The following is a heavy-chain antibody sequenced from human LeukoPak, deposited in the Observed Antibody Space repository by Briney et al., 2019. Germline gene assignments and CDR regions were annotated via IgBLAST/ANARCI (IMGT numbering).Heavy chain of an antibody. Sequence: SGRSLRLSCAASGFTFSMNGMHWVRQAPGKGPEWVAVLSYDGKNVGYADSVKGRFTISRDNSKNTLYLQMNSLRPGDTAVYYCARDGVSSGWPLDFWGQGTLATVSS. CDR1: GFTFSMNG. CDR2: LSYDGKNV. D-gene: IGHD6-19*01. V-gene: IGHV3-30*03. J-gene: IGHJ4*02. CDR3: ARDGVSSGWPLDF.